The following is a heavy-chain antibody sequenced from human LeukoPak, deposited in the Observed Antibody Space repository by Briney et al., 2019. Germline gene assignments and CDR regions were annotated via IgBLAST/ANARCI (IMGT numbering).Heavy chain of an antibody. CDR1: GGTFSSYA. J-gene: IGHJ4*02. CDR3: ARVPHSGSYYDY. V-gene: IGHV1-69*05. Sequence: SVKVSCKASGGTFSSYAISWVRQAPGQGLEWMGGIIPIFGTANYAQKFQGRVTITTDESTSTAYMELSSLRSEDTAVYYCARVPHSGSYYDYWGQGTLVTVSS. D-gene: IGHD1-26*01. CDR2: IIPIFGTA.